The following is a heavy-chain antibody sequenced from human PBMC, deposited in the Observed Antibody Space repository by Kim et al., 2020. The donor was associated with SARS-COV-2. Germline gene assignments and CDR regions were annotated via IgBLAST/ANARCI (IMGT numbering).Heavy chain of an antibody. D-gene: IGHD3-10*01. J-gene: IGHJ5*02. CDR3: ARDVYRPSVWFGGLYVDP. V-gene: IGHV4-4*07. Sequence: SETLSLTCTVSGGSISSDYWSWIRQPAGKGLEWIGRIYTSWSTNYNPSLNSRVTMSVDTSKNQFSLKLSSVTAADTAVYYCARDVYRPSVWFGGLYVDPWGQGTLVTVSS. CDR1: GGSISSDY. CDR2: IYTSWST.